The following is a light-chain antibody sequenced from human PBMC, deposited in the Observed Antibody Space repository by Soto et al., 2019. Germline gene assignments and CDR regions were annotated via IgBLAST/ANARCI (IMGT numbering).Light chain of an antibody. V-gene: IGLV4-69*01. CDR2: LNSDGSH. CDR1: SGHSSYA. CDR3: QTWGTGIHFV. J-gene: IGLJ1*01. Sequence: QPVLTQSPSASASLGASVKLTCTLSSGHSSYAIAWHQQQPEKGPRYLMKLNSDGSHYKGDGIPDRFSGSSSGAERHLTISSLQSEDEADYYCQTWGTGIHFVFGAGTKLTVL.